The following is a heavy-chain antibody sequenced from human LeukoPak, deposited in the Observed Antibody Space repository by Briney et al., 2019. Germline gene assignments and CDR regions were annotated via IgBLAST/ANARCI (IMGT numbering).Heavy chain of an antibody. V-gene: IGHV3-30-3*01. CDR1: GFTFSSYA. CDR2: ISYDGSNK. D-gene: IGHD1-14*01. J-gene: IGHJ6*04. CDR3: ARDYPQRNPYYYYYGMDV. Sequence: GGSLRLSCAASGFTFSSYAMHWVRQAPGKGLEWVAVISYDGSNKYYADSVKGRFTISRDNSKNTLYLQMNSLRAEDTAVYYCARDYPQRNPYYYYYGMDVWGKGTTVTVSS.